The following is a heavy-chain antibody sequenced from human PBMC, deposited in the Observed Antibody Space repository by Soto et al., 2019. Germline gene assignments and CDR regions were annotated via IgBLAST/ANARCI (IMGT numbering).Heavy chain of an antibody. CDR2: IYWDDDK. V-gene: IGHV2-5*02. CDR3: AHSSPYSSGWYAEYFQH. Sequence: QSTLKESGPTLVKPTQTLTLTCTFSGLSLSTSGVGVGWIRQPPGKALEWFALIYWDDDKRYSPSLKSRLTITKDTSKNQVVLTMTNMDPVDTATYYCAHSSPYSSGWYAEYFQHWGQGTLVTVSS. D-gene: IGHD6-19*01. J-gene: IGHJ1*01. CDR1: GLSLSTSGVG.